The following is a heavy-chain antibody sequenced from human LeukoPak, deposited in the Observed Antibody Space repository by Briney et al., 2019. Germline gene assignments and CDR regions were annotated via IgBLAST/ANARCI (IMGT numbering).Heavy chain of an antibody. CDR2: ITSSSAII. J-gene: IGHJ5*02. D-gene: IGHD2-15*01. CDR1: GFTFSVYI. CDR3: ARGDCSGGSCYFDP. V-gene: IGHV3-48*01. Sequence: GGSLRLSCSASGFTFSVYIMNWVRQAPGKGLEWISYITSSSAIIYYADSVKGRFTISRDNANNSLFLQMNSLRAEDTAVYYCARGDCSGGSCYFDPWGQGTQVTVSS.